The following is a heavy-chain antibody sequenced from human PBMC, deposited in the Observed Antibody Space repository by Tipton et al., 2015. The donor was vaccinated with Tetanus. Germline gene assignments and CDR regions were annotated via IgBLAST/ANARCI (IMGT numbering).Heavy chain of an antibody. J-gene: IGHJ2*01. CDR3: ARDRAPPSSWYFDL. Sequence: VQLVQSGGGLIQPGGSLRLSCAASGFSVSNNYLSWVRQAPGKGLEWVSIIYSTSTTYYVDSVKGRFTISRDISKNMVYLQMNSLRAEDTAVYYCARDRAPPSSWYFDLWGRGTLVTVSS. D-gene: IGHD3-10*01. CDR1: GFSVSNNY. V-gene: IGHV3-53*01. CDR2: IYSTSTT.